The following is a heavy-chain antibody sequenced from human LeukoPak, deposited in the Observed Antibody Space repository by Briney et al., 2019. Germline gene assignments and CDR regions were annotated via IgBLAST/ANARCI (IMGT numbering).Heavy chain of an antibody. CDR1: GYTFTNYG. CDR3: ARGTRPGPLLHLAY. CDR2: ISTYNGNT. Sequence: GASVKVSCKASGYTFTNYGINWVRQAPGQGLEWMGWISTYNGNTNYAQRLQGRVTMTTDTSTSTAYMGLRSLRSDDTAVFYCARGTRPGPLLHLAYWGQGTRVAVSS. V-gene: IGHV1-18*01. J-gene: IGHJ4*02. D-gene: IGHD2-2*01.